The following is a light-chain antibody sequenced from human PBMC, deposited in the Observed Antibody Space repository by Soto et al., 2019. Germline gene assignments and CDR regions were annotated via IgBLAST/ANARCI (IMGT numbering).Light chain of an antibody. CDR1: QSVSSN. J-gene: IGKJ2*01. V-gene: IGKV3-15*01. Sequence: EIVMTQSPATLSVSPGERATLSCRASQSVSSNLAWYQQKPGQAPRLLIYGASTRATGIPARFSGSGSGTEFTLTLSRLQSEDFAVYYCQQYNNWPPSTFGQGTKLEVK. CDR2: GAS. CDR3: QQYNNWPPST.